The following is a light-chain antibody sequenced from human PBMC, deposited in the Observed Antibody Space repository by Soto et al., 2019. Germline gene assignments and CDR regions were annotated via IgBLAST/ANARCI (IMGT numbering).Light chain of an antibody. V-gene: IGKV1-16*02. CDR3: QQYNTYPLT. Sequence: DIQMTQSPSSLSASVGDRVTITCRASQGIYNNLAWFQQRPGKAPKSLIYGASSLQSGVPSKFSGSGSGTDFTPTISRLQPEDFATYYCQQYNTYPLTFGGGTKVEIK. CDR1: QGIYNN. J-gene: IGKJ4*01. CDR2: GAS.